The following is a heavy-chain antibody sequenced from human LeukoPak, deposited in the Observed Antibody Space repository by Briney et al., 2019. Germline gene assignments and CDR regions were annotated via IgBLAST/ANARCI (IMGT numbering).Heavy chain of an antibody. D-gene: IGHD1-26*01. J-gene: IGHJ5*02. CDR3: VRDLSAVGATGWFDP. CDR2: INPNSGGT. V-gene: IGHV1-2*02. CDR1: GYTFTGYY. Sequence: ASVKVSCKASGYTFTGYYMHWVRQAPGQGLEWMGWINPNSGGTNYAQKFQGRVTMTRDTSISTAYMELSRLRSDDTAVYYCVRDLSAVGATGWFDPWGQGTLVTVSS.